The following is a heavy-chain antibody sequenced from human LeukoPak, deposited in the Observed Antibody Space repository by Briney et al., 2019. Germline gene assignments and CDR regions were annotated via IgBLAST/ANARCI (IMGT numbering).Heavy chain of an antibody. J-gene: IGHJ4*02. Sequence: SSGTLSLTCTVSGGSISSYYWSWIRQPPGKGLEWIGYIYYSGSTNYNPSLKSRVTISVDTSKNQFSLKLSSVTAADTAVYYCARDRGGSYDYWGQGTLVTVSS. CDR3: ARDRGGSYDY. V-gene: IGHV4-59*12. CDR2: IYYSGST. CDR1: GGSISSYY. D-gene: IGHD1-26*01.